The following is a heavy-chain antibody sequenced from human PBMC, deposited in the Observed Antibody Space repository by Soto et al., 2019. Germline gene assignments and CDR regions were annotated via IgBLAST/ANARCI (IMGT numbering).Heavy chain of an antibody. CDR3: ARGRHDIAVAGTHAFDI. V-gene: IGHV1-2*04. CDR1: GYTFTGYY. Sequence: ASVKVFCKASGYTFTGYYMHWVRQAPGQGLEWMGWINPNSGGTNYAQKFQGWVTMTRDTSISTAYMELSRLRSDDTAVYYCARGRHDIAVAGTHAFDIWGQGTMVTVSS. D-gene: IGHD6-19*01. CDR2: INPNSGGT. J-gene: IGHJ3*02.